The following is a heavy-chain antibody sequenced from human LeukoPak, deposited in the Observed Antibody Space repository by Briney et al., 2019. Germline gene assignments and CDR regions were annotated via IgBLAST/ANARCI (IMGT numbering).Heavy chain of an antibody. CDR3: ARVAKIAVADSFYYYYYYMDV. J-gene: IGHJ6*03. V-gene: IGHV3-11*04. CDR2: ISSSGSTI. D-gene: IGHD6-19*01. CDR1: GFTFSDYY. Sequence: GGSLRLSCAASGFTFSDYYMSWIRQAPGKGMEWVSYISSSGSTIYYADSVKGRFTISRDNAKNSLYLQMNSLRAEDTAVYYCARVAKIAVADSFYYYYYYMDVWGKGTTVTVSS.